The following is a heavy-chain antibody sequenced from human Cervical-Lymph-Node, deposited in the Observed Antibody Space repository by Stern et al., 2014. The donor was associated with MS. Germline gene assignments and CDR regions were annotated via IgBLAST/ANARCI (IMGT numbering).Heavy chain of an antibody. CDR2: ITPVVGGT. CDR3: ARAYGNHNLYYYGMDV. V-gene: IGHV1-2*06. D-gene: IGHD4-11*01. CDR1: GYTFIDYY. J-gene: IGHJ6*02. Sequence: VQLVQSGAEVRKPGASVKVSCKASGYTFIDYYMHWVRQAPGQGLEWMGRITPVVGGTNYAQEFRRRVTMTTDTSISTAYMELSRLTFDDTAVYFCARAYGNHNLYYYGMDVWGQGTTVTVSS.